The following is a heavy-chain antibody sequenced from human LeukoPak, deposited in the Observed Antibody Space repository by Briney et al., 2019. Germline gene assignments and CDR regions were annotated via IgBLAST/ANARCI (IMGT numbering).Heavy chain of an antibody. D-gene: IGHD1-1*01. Sequence: ASVKVSCKASGYTFTSYDINWVRQATGQGLEWMGWMNPNSGNTGYAQKFQGRVTMTRNTSISTAYMELSSLRSEDTAVYCCAGEFKLDDAFDIWGQGTMVTVSS. CDR1: GYTFTSYD. V-gene: IGHV1-8*01. CDR3: AGEFKLDDAFDI. CDR2: MNPNSGNT. J-gene: IGHJ3*02.